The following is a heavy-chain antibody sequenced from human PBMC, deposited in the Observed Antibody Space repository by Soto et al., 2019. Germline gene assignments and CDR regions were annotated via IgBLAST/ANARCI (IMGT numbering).Heavy chain of an antibody. D-gene: IGHD2-15*01. CDR1: GFTFGHYS. CDR3: AREGWPLLQSGMDV. J-gene: IGHJ6*02. Sequence: RRLSCAASGFTFGHYSMNWVRQAPGKGPEWVSYISSDNRTINYADSVKGRFIITRDNAKKSLYLQMHSLRDEDAAVYYCAREGWPLLQSGMDVWGQGTTVTVSS. CDR2: ISSDNRTI. V-gene: IGHV3-48*02.